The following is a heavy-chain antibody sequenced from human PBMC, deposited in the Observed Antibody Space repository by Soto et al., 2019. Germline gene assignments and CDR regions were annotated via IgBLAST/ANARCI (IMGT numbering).Heavy chain of an antibody. CDR2: IIPIFGTT. D-gene: IGHD5-18*01. J-gene: IGHJ6*02. Sequence: SVKVSCKASGGSFTYTLSWVRQAPGQGLEWMGGIIPIFGTTNYAQKFQGRVTVTADESTKTAYMELSTLRSEDTAVYYCARLHSHGTYGMDVWGQGTTVTVSS. CDR3: ARLHSHGTYGMDV. V-gene: IGHV1-69*13. CDR1: GGSFTYT.